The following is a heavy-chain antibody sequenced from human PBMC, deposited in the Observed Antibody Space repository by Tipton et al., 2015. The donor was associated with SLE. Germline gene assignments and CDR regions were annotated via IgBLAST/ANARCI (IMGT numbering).Heavy chain of an antibody. Sequence: TLSLTCAVYGGSISSSSSYYWAWIRQPPGKGLEWIGYIYYSGSTYYNPSLKSRVTISVDTSKNHFSLKLSSVTAADTAVYYCASLRLPAASYYYYYGMDVWGQGTTVTVSS. V-gene: IGHV4-39*01. CDR1: GGSISSSSSYY. CDR3: ASLRLPAASYYYYYGMDV. J-gene: IGHJ6*02. D-gene: IGHD2-2*01. CDR2: IYYSGST.